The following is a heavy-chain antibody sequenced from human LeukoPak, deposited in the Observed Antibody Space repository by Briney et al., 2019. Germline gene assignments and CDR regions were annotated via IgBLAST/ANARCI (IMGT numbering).Heavy chain of an antibody. CDR1: EFTISRYW. J-gene: IGHJ3*02. D-gene: IGHD1/OR15-1a*01. V-gene: IGHV3-74*01. Sequence: GGPLRLSCAASEFTISRYWMHWVRQAPGKGLVWVSNINNDGSITTYADSVKGRFTISRDNVKNTLFLQMNSLGAEDTALYYCARGWNTTPRSGFDIWGLGTMVTVSS. CDR2: INNDGSIT. CDR3: ARGWNTTPRSGFDI.